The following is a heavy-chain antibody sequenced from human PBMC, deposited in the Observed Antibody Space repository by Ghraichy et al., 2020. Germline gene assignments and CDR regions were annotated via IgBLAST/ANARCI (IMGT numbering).Heavy chain of an antibody. CDR3: ATTGGGLQGAFDI. V-gene: IGHV3-66*01. Sequence: TLSLTCAASGLTVSGNYMNWVRLAPGKGLEWISVINSDAYGGGTYYADSMKGRFTISRDNSKNTLHLQMTSLRAEDTAVYYCATTGGGLQGAFDIWGQGTRVTVSS. CDR2: INSDAYGGGT. D-gene: IGHD5-24*01. J-gene: IGHJ3*02. CDR1: GLTVSGNY.